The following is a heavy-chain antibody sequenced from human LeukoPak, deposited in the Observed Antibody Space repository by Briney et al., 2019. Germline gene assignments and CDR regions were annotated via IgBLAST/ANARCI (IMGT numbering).Heavy chain of an antibody. CDR1: GFTFSSYG. CDR2: ISGSGGST. CDR3: AKERAVAGPLIHMFDY. V-gene: IGHV3-23*01. Sequence: GGTLRLSCAASGFTFSSYGMSWVRQAPGKGLEWVSAISGSGGSTYYADSVKGQFTISRDNSKNTLYLQMNSLRAEDTAVYYCAKERAVAGPLIHMFDYWGQGTLVTVSS. J-gene: IGHJ4*02. D-gene: IGHD6-19*01.